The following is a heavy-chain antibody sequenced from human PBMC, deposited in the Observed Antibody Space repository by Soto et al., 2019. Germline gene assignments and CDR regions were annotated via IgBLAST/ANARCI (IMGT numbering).Heavy chain of an antibody. Sequence: QVQLQQWGAGLLKPSETLSLTCAVYGGSFSGYYWSWIRQPPGKGLEWIGEINHSGSTNYNPSLKGRVTISVDTAKNQVSLKLSSVTAADTAVYFCGREYYDNFAGYSDGGFWGQGTLVTVSS. CDR3: GREYYDNFAGYSDGGF. D-gene: IGHD3-9*01. CDR2: INHSGST. CDR1: GGSFSGYY. J-gene: IGHJ4*02. V-gene: IGHV4-34*01.